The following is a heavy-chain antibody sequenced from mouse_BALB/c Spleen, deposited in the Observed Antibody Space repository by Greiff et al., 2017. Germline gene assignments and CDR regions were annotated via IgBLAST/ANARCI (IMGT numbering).Heavy chain of an antibody. D-gene: IGHD2-13*01. CDR3: ATYCGDYEGFAY. CDR1: GFTFSSYA. V-gene: IGHV5-9-4*01. CDR2: ISSGGSYT. Sequence: EVKLMESGAGLVKPGGSLKLSCAASGFTFSSYAMSWVRQSPEKGLEWVGEISSGGSYTYYPDTVTGRFTIARDNAKNNMYLEMSSLRSEDAAIYNCATYCGDYEGFAYWGQGTLVTVSA. J-gene: IGHJ3*01.